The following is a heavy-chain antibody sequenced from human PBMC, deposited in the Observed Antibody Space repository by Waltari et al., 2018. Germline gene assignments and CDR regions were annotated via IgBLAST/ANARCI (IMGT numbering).Heavy chain of an antibody. J-gene: IGHJ1*01. CDR2: IIPILGIA. V-gene: IGHV1-69*02. D-gene: IGHD3-22*01. CDR1: GGTFSTYT. Sequence: QVQLVQSGAEVKKPGSSVTVSCKASGGTFSTYTLRWVRQAPGHGLEWMGRIIPILGIANYAQKFQGRVTITADKSTSTAYMELSSLRSEDTAVYYCAGSPDEWGTMIVVEAEYFQHWGQGTLVTVSS. CDR3: AGSPDEWGTMIVVEAEYFQH.